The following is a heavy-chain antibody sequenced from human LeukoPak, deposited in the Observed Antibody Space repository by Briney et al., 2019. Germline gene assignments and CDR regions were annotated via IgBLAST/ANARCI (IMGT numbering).Heavy chain of an antibody. V-gene: IGHV4-59*12. CDR1: GGSISGYY. CDR3: ARDLRQKLAAGDY. D-gene: IGHD6-13*01. Sequence: PSETLSLTCTVSGGSISGYYWSWVRQPPGKGLKWIGHISYTGSTNYNPSLKSRVTISVDTSKNQFSLKLSSVTAADTAVYYCARDLRQKLAAGDYWGQGTLVTVSS. CDR2: ISYTGST. J-gene: IGHJ4*02.